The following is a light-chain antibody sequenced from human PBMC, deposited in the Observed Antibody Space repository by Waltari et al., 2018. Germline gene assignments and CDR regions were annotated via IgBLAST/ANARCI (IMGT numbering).Light chain of an antibody. Sequence: DIQMTQSPSSLSASVGDRVTVTCRAIQSISSFLNWYQQKPGKAPKLLIYSASSLQSGVPARFSGSGYGTEFTLTISTLQPEDFATYYCQQNYSTPYTFGQGTKLEIK. CDR2: SAS. V-gene: IGKV1-39*01. J-gene: IGKJ2*01. CDR3: QQNYSTPYT. CDR1: QSISSF.